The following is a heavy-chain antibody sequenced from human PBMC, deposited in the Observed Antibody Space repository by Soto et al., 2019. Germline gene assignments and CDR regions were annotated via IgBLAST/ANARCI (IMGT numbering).Heavy chain of an antibody. CDR3: AKDIREYGSGWTYFDT. J-gene: IGHJ4*02. CDR2: ISWNSGRI. V-gene: IGHV3-9*01. Sequence: EVQLVESGGGLVQPGRSLRLACAASGFTFDDYAMHWVRQGPGKGLEWVSGISWNSGRIDYADSVKGRFTISRDNAKKTLYLKMNSLRGEDTALYYCAKDIREYGSGWTYFDTWGQGTLVTVSS. CDR1: GFTFDDYA. D-gene: IGHD6-19*01.